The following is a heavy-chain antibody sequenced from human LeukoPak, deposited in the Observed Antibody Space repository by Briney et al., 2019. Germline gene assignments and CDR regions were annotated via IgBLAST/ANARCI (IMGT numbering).Heavy chain of an antibody. CDR2: IYSAGST. D-gene: IGHD3-16*01. CDR3: ARRAGAYTHPYDY. J-gene: IGHJ4*02. V-gene: IGHV3-53*01. CDR1: GFTVSSNS. Sequence: GGSLRLSCTVSGFTVSSNSMSWVRQAPGKGLEWVSFIYSAGSTHYSDSVKGRFTISIDNSKNTLYLQMNSLRAEDTAVYYCARRAGAYTHPYDYWGQGTLVTVSS.